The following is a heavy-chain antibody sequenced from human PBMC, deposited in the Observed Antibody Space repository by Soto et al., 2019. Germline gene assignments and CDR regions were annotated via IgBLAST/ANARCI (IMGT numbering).Heavy chain of an antibody. CDR1: GGSISSGGYY. J-gene: IGHJ6*02. Sequence: QVQLQESGPGLVKPSQTLSLTCTVSGGSISSGGYYCSWIRQHPGKGLEWIGYIYYSGSTYYNPSLKSRVTIAVETSKNQFSLKLSSVTAADTAVYYCARVFGFGGMDVWGQGTTVTVSS. D-gene: IGHD3-10*01. V-gene: IGHV4-31*03. CDR2: IYYSGST. CDR3: ARVFGFGGMDV.